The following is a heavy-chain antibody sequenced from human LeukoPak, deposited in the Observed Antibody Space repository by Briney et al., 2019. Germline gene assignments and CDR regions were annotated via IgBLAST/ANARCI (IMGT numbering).Heavy chain of an antibody. CDR2: IYYSGST. CDR3: AATKNRAYSLGSDEYFQH. Sequence: SETLSLTCSVSGGSISSYYWNWIRQPPGKGLDWIGYIYYSGSTSYNPSLKSRVTISVDTSKNQFSLRLSSVTAADTAVYYCAATKNRAYSLGSDEYFQHWGQGTLVTVSS. V-gene: IGHV4-59*08. J-gene: IGHJ1*01. D-gene: IGHD5-18*01. CDR1: GGSISSYY.